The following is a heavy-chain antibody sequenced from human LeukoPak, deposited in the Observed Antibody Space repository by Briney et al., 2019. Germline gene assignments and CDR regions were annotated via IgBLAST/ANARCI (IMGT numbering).Heavy chain of an antibody. D-gene: IGHD3-3*01. CDR3: AGLYDFWSGYTGSDAFDI. Sequence: TPSETLSLTCTVSGGSISSYYCSWIRQPPGKGLEWMGYIYYSGSTNYNPSLKSRVTISVDTSKNQFSLKLSSVTAADTAVYYCAGLYDFWSGYTGSDAFDIWGQGTMVTVSS. V-gene: IGHV4-59*01. J-gene: IGHJ3*02. CDR2: IYYSGST. CDR1: GGSISSYY.